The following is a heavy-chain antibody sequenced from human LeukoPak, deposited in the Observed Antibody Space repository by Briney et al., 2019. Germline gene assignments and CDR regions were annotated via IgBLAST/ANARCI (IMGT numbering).Heavy chain of an antibody. D-gene: IGHD7-27*01. CDR3: ATRKLGNDY. CDR1: GGSVSNCY. J-gene: IGHJ4*02. Sequence: SETLSLTCTVSGGSVSNCYWSWIRQSPGKGLEWIGYIYYTETSYNPSLKSRVTISADTSKNQFSLKLYSVTAADTAVYYCATRKLGNDYWGQGTLVTVSS. CDR2: IYYTET. V-gene: IGHV4-59*02.